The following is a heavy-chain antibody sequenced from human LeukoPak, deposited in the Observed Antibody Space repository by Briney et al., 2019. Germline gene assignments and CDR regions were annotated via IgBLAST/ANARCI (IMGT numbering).Heavy chain of an antibody. Sequence: GGSLRLSCTASGFPFSGRVMHWIRQAPGKGPEWLALISYDGSSEFYADSVKGRFTISRDNSKNTLYLQVNSLRPEDTAVYFCAREEEGELPDYWGQGTQVTVSS. CDR1: GFPFSGRV. CDR3: AREEEGELPDY. D-gene: IGHD1-26*01. J-gene: IGHJ4*02. V-gene: IGHV3-30*01. CDR2: ISYDGSSE.